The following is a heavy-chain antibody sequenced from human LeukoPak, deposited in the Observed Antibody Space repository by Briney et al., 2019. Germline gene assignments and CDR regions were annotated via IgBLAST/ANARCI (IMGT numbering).Heavy chain of an antibody. CDR3: ARDSARSPHAFDI. CDR1: GGSISSYY. CDR2: IYYSGST. Sequence: SETLSLTCTVSGGSISSYYWSWIRQPPGKGLEWIGYIYYSGSTNYNPPLKSRVTISVDTSKNQFSLTLSSVTAADTAVYYCARDSARSPHAFDIWGQGTMVTVSS. J-gene: IGHJ3*02. V-gene: IGHV4-59*01. D-gene: IGHD6-6*01.